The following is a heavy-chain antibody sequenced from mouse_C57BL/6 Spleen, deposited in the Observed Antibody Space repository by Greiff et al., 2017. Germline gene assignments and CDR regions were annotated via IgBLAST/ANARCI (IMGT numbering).Heavy chain of an antibody. CDR3: ARLYGSRDY. CDR1: GYSITSGYY. CDR2: ISYDGSN. J-gene: IGHJ2*01. V-gene: IGHV3-6*01. Sequence: EVQLVESGPGLVKPSQSLSLTCSVTGYSITSGYYWNWIRQFPGNKLEWMGYISYDGSNNYNPSLKNRISITRDTSKNQFFLKLNSVTTEDTATYYCARLYGSRDYWGQGTTLTVSS. D-gene: IGHD1-1*01.